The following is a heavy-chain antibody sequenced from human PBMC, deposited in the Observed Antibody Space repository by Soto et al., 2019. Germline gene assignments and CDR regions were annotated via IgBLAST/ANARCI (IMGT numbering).Heavy chain of an antibody. CDR2: IYYSGST. Sequence: SXTLSLTWNVAGGSISSYYWSWIRQPPGKGLEWIGYIYYSGSTKYNPSLKSRVTISVDTSKNQFSLKLSSVTAADTAVYYCARREVPAATGWFDPWGQGNLVTVS. CDR1: GGSISSYY. D-gene: IGHD2-2*01. J-gene: IGHJ5*02. CDR3: ARREVPAATGWFDP. V-gene: IGHV4-59*08.